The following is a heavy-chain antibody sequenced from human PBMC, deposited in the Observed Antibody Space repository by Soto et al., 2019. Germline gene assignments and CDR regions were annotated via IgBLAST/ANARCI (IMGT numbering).Heavy chain of an antibody. V-gene: IGHV3-66*01. CDR3: ARDVAGHDAFDI. J-gene: IGHJ3*02. CDR2: IYSVGST. Sequence: GGSLRLSCAASGFTVSSNYMSWVRQAPGKGLEWVSVIYSVGSTYYADSVKGSFTISRDNSKNTLYLQMNSLRAEDTAVYYCARDVAGHDAFDIWGQGTMVTVSS. D-gene: IGHD6-19*01. CDR1: GFTVSSNY.